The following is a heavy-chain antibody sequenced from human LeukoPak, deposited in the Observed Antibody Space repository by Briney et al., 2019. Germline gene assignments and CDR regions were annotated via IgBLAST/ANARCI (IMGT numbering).Heavy chain of an antibody. D-gene: IGHD6-19*01. CDR3: ARAPYMQWTPHNWFDP. V-gene: IGHV3-21*01. Sequence: PGGSLRLSCAASGFTFSSYGMHWVRQAPGKGLEWVSSISSSSSYIYYADSVKGRFTISRDNAKNSLYLQMNSLRAEDTAVYYCARAPYMQWTPHNWFDPWGQGTLVTVSS. CDR1: GFTFSSYG. J-gene: IGHJ5*02. CDR2: ISSSSSYI.